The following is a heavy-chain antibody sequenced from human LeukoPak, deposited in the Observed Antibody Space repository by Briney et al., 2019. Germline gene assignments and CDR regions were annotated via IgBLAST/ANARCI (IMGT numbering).Heavy chain of an antibody. CDR2: ISSSGDYP. D-gene: IGHD1-26*01. J-gene: IGHJ4*02. CDR3: VLQLLGY. CDR1: GFTFSSHG. V-gene: IGHV3-23*01. Sequence: PGGSLRLSCVASGFTFSSHGMVWVRQGPGKGPECVSTISSSGDYPYYADSVKGRFTISRDNSKNTLYLQMNSLGAEDTAVYYCVLQLLGYWGQGTLVTVSS.